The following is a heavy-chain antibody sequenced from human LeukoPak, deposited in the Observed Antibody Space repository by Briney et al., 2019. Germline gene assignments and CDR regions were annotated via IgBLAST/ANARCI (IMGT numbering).Heavy chain of an antibody. V-gene: IGHV4-34*01. CDR1: GGSFSGYY. CDR2: INHSGST. D-gene: IGHD6-6*01. J-gene: IGHJ3*02. Sequence: SETLSLTCAVYGGSFSGYYWNWIRQPPGKGLEWIGEINHSGSTNYIPSLKSRVTMSVDTSKNQFSLKLSSVTAADTAVYYCATEYRTIQDDAFDIWGQGTMVTVSS. CDR3: ATEYRTIQDDAFDI.